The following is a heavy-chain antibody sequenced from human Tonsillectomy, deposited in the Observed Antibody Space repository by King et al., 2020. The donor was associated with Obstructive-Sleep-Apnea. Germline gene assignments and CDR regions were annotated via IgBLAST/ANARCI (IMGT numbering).Heavy chain of an antibody. CDR3: AGDLWVPIGYSSGWSDY. CDR1: GFTFSSYW. J-gene: IGHJ4*02. CDR2: IKQDGSEK. V-gene: IGHV3-7*03. Sequence: QLVQSGGGLVQPGGSLRLSCAASGFTFSSYWMSWVRQAPGKGLEWVANIKQDGSEKYYVDSVKGRFTISRDNAKNSLYLQMNSLRAEDTAVYYCAGDLWVPIGYSSGWSDYWGQGTLVTVSS. D-gene: IGHD6-19*01.